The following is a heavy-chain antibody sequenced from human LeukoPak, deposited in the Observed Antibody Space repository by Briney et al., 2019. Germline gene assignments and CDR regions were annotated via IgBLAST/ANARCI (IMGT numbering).Heavy chain of an antibody. D-gene: IGHD6-19*01. CDR3: ATTFSSGWYFHY. Sequence: ASVKVSCKASGYTFTDYYMHWERQAPGQGLEWMGWINPNSGATIYAQKFQGRVTMTRDSSISTAYMEVSRLTSDDTAVYHCATTFSSGWYFHYWGQGTLVTVSS. V-gene: IGHV1-2*02. CDR2: INPNSGAT. CDR1: GYTFTDYY. J-gene: IGHJ4*02.